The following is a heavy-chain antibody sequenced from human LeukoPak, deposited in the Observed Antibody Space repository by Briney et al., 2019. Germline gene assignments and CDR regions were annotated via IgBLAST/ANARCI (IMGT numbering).Heavy chain of an antibody. J-gene: IGHJ5*02. CDR3: AKGGMVRGVMGNWYDP. CDR1: GFTFDDYA. CDR2: ISWNSDSI. V-gene: IGHV3-9*01. Sequence: GGSLRLSCAASGFTFDDYAMHWVRQAPGKGLEWVSGISWNSDSIGYADSMKGRFTISRDNAKNSLYLQMNSLRAEDTALYYCAKGGMVRGVMGNWYDPWGQGTLVTVSS. D-gene: IGHD3-10*01.